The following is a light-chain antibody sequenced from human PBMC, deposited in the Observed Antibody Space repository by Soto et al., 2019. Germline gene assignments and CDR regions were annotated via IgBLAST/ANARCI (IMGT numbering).Light chain of an antibody. CDR3: QSYDSSLSAVV. J-gene: IGLJ2*01. Sequence: QAVVTQPPSVSGAPGQRVTISCTGSSSYIGAGYDVHWYQQLPGTAPKLLIYGNSNRPSGVPDRFSGSKSGTSASLAITGLQAEDEADYYCQSYDSSLSAVVFGGGTQLTVL. CDR2: GNS. CDR1: SSYIGAGYD. V-gene: IGLV1-40*01.